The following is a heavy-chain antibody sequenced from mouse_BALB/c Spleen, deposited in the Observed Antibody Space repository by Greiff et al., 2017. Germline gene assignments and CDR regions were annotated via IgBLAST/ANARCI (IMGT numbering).Heavy chain of an antibody. Sequence: VESGGGLVQPGGSLKLSCAASGFTFSSYGMSWVRQTPDKRLELVATINSNGGSTYYPDSVKGRFTISRDNAKNTLYLQMSSLKSEDTAMYYCAREDYGSSYWGQGTTLTVSS. J-gene: IGHJ2*01. D-gene: IGHD1-1*01. V-gene: IGHV5-6-3*01. CDR2: INSNGGST. CDR3: AREDYGSSY. CDR1: GFTFSSYG.